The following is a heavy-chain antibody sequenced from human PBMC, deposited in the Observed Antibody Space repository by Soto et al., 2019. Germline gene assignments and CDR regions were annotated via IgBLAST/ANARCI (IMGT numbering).Heavy chain of an antibody. J-gene: IGHJ4*01. V-gene: IGHV3-9*01. CDR1: GFSFDGYA. CDR3: AKDRHNPSWHEVALDY. Sequence: GGSLRLSCTASGFSFDGYAMHWVRQVPGKGLEWVAGLNWKGDNIAYADSVKGRFPISRDNAKNSLSLQMNSLRPEDTGLYFCAKDRHNPSWHEVALDYWGHGTPVTVSS. D-gene: IGHD5-12*01. CDR2: LNWKGDNI.